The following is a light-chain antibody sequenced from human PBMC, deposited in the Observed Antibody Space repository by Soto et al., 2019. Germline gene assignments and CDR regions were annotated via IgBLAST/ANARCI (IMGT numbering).Light chain of an antibody. V-gene: IGLV2-14*01. CDR1: SSDVGGYNY. CDR3: SSYTSSSTLLV. J-gene: IGLJ1*01. CDR2: DVS. Sequence: QSALTQPASVSGSPGQSITISCTGTSSDVGGYNYVSWYQQHPGKAPKLMIYDVSNRPSVVSNRFSGSKSGNTASLTISGLQAEDEDDYFCSSYTSSSTLLVFGTGTKLTVL.